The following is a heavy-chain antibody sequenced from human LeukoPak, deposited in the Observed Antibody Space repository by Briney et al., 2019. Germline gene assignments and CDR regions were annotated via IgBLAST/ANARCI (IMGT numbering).Heavy chain of an antibody. D-gene: IGHD3-10*01. Sequence: GGSLRLSCAASGFTFSSYSMNWVRQAPGKGLEWVSSISSSSSYIYYADSVKGRFTISRDNAKNSLYLQMNSLRAEDTAVYYCARAPLGVGDYYYYMDVWGKGTTVTVSS. CDR3: ARAPLGVGDYYYYMDV. V-gene: IGHV3-21*01. CDR1: GFTFSSYS. CDR2: ISSSSSYI. J-gene: IGHJ6*03.